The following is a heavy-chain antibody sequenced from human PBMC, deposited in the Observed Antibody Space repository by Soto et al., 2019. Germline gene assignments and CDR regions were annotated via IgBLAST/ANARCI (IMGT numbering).Heavy chain of an antibody. D-gene: IGHD5-18*01. Sequence: PGGSLRLSCAASGFTFSSYAMSWVRQAPGKGLEWVSGISGSGGSTHYADSVKGRFTISRDNSKNTLYLQMNSLRAEDTAFFYCAKGGVGYSYGYYFDYWSQGTLVTVSS. CDR2: ISGSGGST. J-gene: IGHJ4*02. V-gene: IGHV3-23*01. CDR1: GFTFSSYA. CDR3: AKGGVGYSYGYYFDY.